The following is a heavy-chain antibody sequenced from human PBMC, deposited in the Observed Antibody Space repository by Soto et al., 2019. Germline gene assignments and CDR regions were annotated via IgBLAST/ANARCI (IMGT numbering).Heavy chain of an antibody. D-gene: IGHD3-9*01. Sequence: PSETLSLTCAVSGGSISSGGYSWSWIRQPPGKGLEWIGYIYHSGSTYYNPSLKSRVTISVDRSKNQFSLKLSSVTAADTAVYYCARAVLRYFDWLGDAFDIWGQGTMVTVSS. CDR2: IYHSGST. J-gene: IGHJ3*02. CDR3: ARAVLRYFDWLGDAFDI. V-gene: IGHV4-30-2*01. CDR1: GGSISSGGYS.